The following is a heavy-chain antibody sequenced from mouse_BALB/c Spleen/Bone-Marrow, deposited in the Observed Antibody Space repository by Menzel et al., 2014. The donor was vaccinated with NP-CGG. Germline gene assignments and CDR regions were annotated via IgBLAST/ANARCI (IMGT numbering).Heavy chain of an antibody. Sequence: DVQLQESGGGLVQPGGSLKLSCAASGFTFSSYGMSWVRRTPDKRLELVASINSNGGSTYYPDSVKGRFTISRDNAKNTLSLQMSSLKSEDTAMYYCARGNYGNYVDYFDYWGQGTTLTVSS. D-gene: IGHD2-1*01. CDR1: GFTFSSYG. CDR2: INSNGGST. V-gene: IGHV5-6-3*01. J-gene: IGHJ2*01. CDR3: ARGNYGNYVDYFDY.